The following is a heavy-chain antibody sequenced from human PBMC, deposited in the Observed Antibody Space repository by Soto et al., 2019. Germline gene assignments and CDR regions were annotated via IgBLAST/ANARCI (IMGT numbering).Heavy chain of an antibody. V-gene: IGHV3-48*01. J-gene: IGHJ6*02. Sequence: GGSLRLSCAASGFSFSTYTMNWVRQAPGKGLEWVSYISSSSSTIYYADSVKGRFTISRDNAKNSLYLQMNSLRAEDTAVYYCAKEPYSYGYSAPVLDYYYYGMDVWGQGTTVTVSS. CDR3: AKEPYSYGYSAPVLDYYYYGMDV. CDR2: ISSSSSTI. CDR1: GFSFSTYT. D-gene: IGHD5-18*01.